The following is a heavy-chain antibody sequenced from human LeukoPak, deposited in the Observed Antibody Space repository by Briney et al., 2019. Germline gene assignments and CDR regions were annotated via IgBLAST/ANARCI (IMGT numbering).Heavy chain of an antibody. CDR2: IYVGDSDT. CDR1: GYSFTNYW. Sequence: GESLKISCKGSGYSFTNYWIGWVRQMPGKGLEWMGIIYVGDSDTRYRPSFQGQVTISVDKSINTAYLQWSSLKASDTAMYYCARVVDYDTSGYQTKNWFDPRGQGTLVTVSS. CDR3: ARVVDYDTSGYQTKNWFDP. V-gene: IGHV5-51*01. J-gene: IGHJ5*02. D-gene: IGHD3-22*01.